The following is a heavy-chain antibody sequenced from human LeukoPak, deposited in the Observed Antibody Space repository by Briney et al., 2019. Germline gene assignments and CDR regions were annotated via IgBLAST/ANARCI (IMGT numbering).Heavy chain of an antibody. CDR3: ARENSSGYSKYNWFDP. Sequence: SETLSFTCSVSGYSISSGYYWGWIRQPPGKGLEWIGRIYHSGSTYYNPSLKSRVTISVDTSKNQFSLKLSSVTAADTAVYYCARENSSGYSKYNWFDPWGQGTLVTVSS. CDR1: GYSISSGYY. CDR2: IYHSGST. V-gene: IGHV4-38-2*02. J-gene: IGHJ5*02. D-gene: IGHD3-22*01.